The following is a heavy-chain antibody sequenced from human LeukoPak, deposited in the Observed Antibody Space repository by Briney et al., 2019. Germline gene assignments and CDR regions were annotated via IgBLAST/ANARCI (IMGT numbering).Heavy chain of an antibody. CDR3: ARNNGMDV. CDR2: VNRDGSET. V-gene: IGHV3-7*03. Sequence: GGSLRLSCAASGFTLSSHWMTWVRQVPGRGPEWVANVNRDGSETYYLDSVKGRFTISKDNAKNSLYLQMNSLRAEDTALYHCARNNGMDVWGQGTTVIVSS. CDR1: GFTLSSHW. J-gene: IGHJ6*02.